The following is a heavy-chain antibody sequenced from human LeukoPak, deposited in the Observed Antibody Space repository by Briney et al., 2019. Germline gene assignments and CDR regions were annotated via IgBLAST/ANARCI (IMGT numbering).Heavy chain of an antibody. J-gene: IGHJ4*02. D-gene: IGHD2-2*01. V-gene: IGHV5-51*01. CDR3: ARVRRDCSSTSCYGTYYFDY. CDR2: IYPGDSDT. Sequence: GEALKISCTGSGYSFTSYWIGWVRQMPGKGLEWMGGIYPGDSDTRYSPSFEGQVTISADKSFTTAYLQWSSLKASDTAMYYCARVRRDCSSTSCYGTYYFDYWGQGTLVTVSS. CDR1: GYSFTSYW.